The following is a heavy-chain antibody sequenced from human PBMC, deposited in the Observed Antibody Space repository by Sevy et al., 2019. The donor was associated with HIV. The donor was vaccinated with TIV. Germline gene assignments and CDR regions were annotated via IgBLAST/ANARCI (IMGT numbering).Heavy chain of an antibody. CDR2: IGRSSSHI. CDR1: GVTFSSYF. J-gene: IGHJ4*02. V-gene: IGHV3-21*06. Sequence: GGSLRLSCETSGVTFSSYFINWVRQSPGKGLELVASIGRSSSHIYYADSMKGRCPISRDNGKNSLYLQMNSMRVDDTDISYCARDEAGNGNGYFDYWGQGALVTVSS. D-gene: IGHD3-22*01. CDR3: ARDEAGNGNGYFDY.